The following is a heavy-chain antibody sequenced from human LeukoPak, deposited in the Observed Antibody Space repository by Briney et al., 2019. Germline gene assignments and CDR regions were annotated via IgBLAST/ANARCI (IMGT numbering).Heavy chain of an antibody. CDR3: AKARWAPTYYDY. Sequence: GGSLRLSCAASGFTFSSYAMSCVRQAPGKGLEWVSAISGSGGSTYYADSVKGRFTISRDNSKNTLYLQMNSLRAEDTAVYYCAKARWAPTYYDYWGQGTLVTVSS. CDR1: GFTFSSYA. CDR2: ISGSGGST. D-gene: IGHD4-23*01. V-gene: IGHV3-23*01. J-gene: IGHJ4*02.